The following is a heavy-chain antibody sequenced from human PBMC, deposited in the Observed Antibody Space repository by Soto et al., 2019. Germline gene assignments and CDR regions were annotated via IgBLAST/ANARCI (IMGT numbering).Heavy chain of an antibody. CDR1: GFTFSSYG. D-gene: IGHD3-3*01. J-gene: IGHJ4*02. CDR3: AKDPAYYDFWSHTPDY. Sequence: GGSLILSCAASGFTFSSYGVHWVRQAPGKGLEWVAVISYDGSNKYYADSVKGRFTISRDNSKNTLYLQMNSLRAEDTAVYYCAKDPAYYDFWSHTPDYWGQGTLVTVSS. CDR2: ISYDGSNK. V-gene: IGHV3-30*18.